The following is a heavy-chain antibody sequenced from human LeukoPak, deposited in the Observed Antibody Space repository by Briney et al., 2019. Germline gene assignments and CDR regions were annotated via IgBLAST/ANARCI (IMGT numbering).Heavy chain of an antibody. CDR3: SRGSALNRAYSGYDPPLHY. J-gene: IGHJ4*02. CDR1: GYTFSDYY. Sequence: ASVKVSCKASGYTFSDYYMHWVRQAPGQGLEWMGWINPNSGATGYAQKFQGRVTKTRDTSISTADMELNSLRSADTAMYYCSRGSALNRAYSGYDPPLHYWGQGTLVAVSS. V-gene: IGHV1-2*02. D-gene: IGHD5-12*01. CDR2: INPNSGAT.